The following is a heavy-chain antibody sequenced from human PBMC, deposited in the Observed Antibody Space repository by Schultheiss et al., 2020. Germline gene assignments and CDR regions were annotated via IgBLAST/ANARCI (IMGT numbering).Heavy chain of an antibody. CDR1: GFTFSSYW. V-gene: IGHV3-7*03. D-gene: IGHD2-15*01. J-gene: IGHJ5*02. Sequence: GGSLRLSCAASGFTFSSYWMSWVRQAPGKGLEWVANINQDGSEKYYVDSVKGRFTISRDSAKNSLYLQMNSLRAEDTAVYYCAKDGYCSGGSCPWGSFDPWGQGTLVTVSS. CDR3: AKDGYCSGGSCPWGSFDP. CDR2: INQDGSEK.